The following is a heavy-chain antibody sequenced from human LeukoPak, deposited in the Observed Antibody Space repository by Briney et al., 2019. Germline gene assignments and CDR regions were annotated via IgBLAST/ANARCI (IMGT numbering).Heavy chain of an antibody. Sequence: PGGSLRLSCAASGFTFSSYSMNWVRQAPGKGLEWVSYISSSSSTIYYADSVKGRFTISRDNAKNSLYLQMNSLRAEDTAVYYCAREEWDILTGYSWDYWGQGTLVTVSS. CDR2: ISSSSSTI. V-gene: IGHV3-48*04. J-gene: IGHJ4*02. CDR3: AREEWDILTGYSWDY. CDR1: GFTFSSYS. D-gene: IGHD3-9*01.